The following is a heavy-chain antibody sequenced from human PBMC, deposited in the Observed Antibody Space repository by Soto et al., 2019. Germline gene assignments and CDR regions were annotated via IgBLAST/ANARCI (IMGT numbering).Heavy chain of an antibody. CDR3: ARMKYYDTSGYPFDY. CDR2: IYFRGTT. Sequence: SETLSLTCTVSGGSISSYYWSWIRQPPGKGLEWIGYIYFRGTTNYNPSLKSRVTMSADTSKNQFSLKLNSVTAAETAVYYCARMKYYDTSGYPFDYWGQGMMVTVPS. V-gene: IGHV4-59*01. CDR1: GGSISSYY. D-gene: IGHD3-22*01. J-gene: IGHJ4*02.